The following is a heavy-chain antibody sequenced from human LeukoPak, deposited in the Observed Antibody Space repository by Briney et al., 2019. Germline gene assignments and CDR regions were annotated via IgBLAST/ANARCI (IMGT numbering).Heavy chain of an antibody. CDR3: AKGDTDYGTGFDC. Sequence: GGSQSLSRAASGLTFSTYAMSWVRQAPGKGLEWVSIISGGGGNTYYVDSVKGRFTISRDNSRNTVYLQMNSLRVEDTAVYYCAKGDTDYGTGFDCWDQGTLVIVSS. D-gene: IGHD4-17*01. J-gene: IGHJ4*02. CDR2: ISGGGGNT. V-gene: IGHV3-23*01. CDR1: GLTFSTYA.